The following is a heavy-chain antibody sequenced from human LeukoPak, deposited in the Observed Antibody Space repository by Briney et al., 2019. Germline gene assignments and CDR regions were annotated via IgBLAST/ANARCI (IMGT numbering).Heavy chain of an antibody. D-gene: IGHD1-1*01. V-gene: IGHV4-59*08. CDR1: GGSISSYY. Sequence: SSETLSLTCSVSGGSISSYYWSWIRQPPGKGLEWIGYISYSGSTNYNPSLKSRVTISVDTSKNQFSLNLSSVTAADTAVYSCARAVGVGRGTYFDLWGRGTLVTVSS. CDR2: ISYSGST. CDR3: ARAVGVGRGTYFDL. J-gene: IGHJ2*01.